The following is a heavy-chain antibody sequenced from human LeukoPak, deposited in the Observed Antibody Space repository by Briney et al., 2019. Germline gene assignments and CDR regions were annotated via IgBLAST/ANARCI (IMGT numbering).Heavy chain of an antibody. CDR1: GFTFSSYA. Sequence: PGGSLRLSCAASGFTFSSYAMRWVRQAPGKGLEWVSAFGAGTGAITIYADSVKGRFTISRDDSKSTLYLQMNSLRAEDTAICYCAKNYEPGRGVPYGMDVWGQGTTVTVSS. V-gene: IGHV3-23*01. CDR2: FGAGTGAIT. J-gene: IGHJ6*02. D-gene: IGHD3-10*01. CDR3: AKNYEPGRGVPYGMDV.